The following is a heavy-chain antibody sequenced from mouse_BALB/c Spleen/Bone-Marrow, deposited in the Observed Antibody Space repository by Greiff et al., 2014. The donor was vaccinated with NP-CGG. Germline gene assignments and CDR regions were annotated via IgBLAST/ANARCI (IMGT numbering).Heavy chain of an antibody. CDR1: GFSLTSYG. Sequence: VKLQESGTGLVAPSQSLSITCTVSGFSLTSYGVSWVRQPPGKGLEWLGVIWSDGSINYHSALISRLSISKDNSKSQVFLKLNSLQTDDTATYYCAKQDYYRYDYAMDYWGQGTSVTVSS. CDR3: AKQDYYRYDYAMDY. J-gene: IGHJ4*01. D-gene: IGHD2-14*01. V-gene: IGHV2-3*01. CDR2: IWSDGSI.